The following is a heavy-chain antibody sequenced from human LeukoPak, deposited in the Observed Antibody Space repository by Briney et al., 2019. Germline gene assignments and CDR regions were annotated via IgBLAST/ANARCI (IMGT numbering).Heavy chain of an antibody. V-gene: IGHV4-59*01. D-gene: IGHD2-2*01. CDR2: IYYSGST. Sequence: SETLSLTCTVSGGSISSYYWSWIRQPPGKGLEWIGYIYYSGSTNYNPPLKSRVTISVDTSKNQFSLKLSSVTAADTAVYYCARQYCSSTSCSPLDYWGQGTLVTVSS. J-gene: IGHJ4*02. CDR1: GGSISSYY. CDR3: ARQYCSSTSCSPLDY.